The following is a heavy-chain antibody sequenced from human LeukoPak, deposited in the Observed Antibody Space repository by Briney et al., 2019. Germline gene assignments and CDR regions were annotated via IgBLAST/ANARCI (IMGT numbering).Heavy chain of an antibody. CDR1: GYTFTGYY. Sequence: ASVKVSCKASGYTFTGYYMHWVRQAPGQGLEWMGRINPNSGGTNYAQKFQGRVTMTRDTSISTAYMELSRLRSDDTAVYYCARDALPSWYSSSWYYFDYWGQGTLVTVSS. CDR3: ARDALPSWYSSSWYYFDY. V-gene: IGHV1-2*06. D-gene: IGHD6-13*01. CDR2: INPNSGGT. J-gene: IGHJ4*02.